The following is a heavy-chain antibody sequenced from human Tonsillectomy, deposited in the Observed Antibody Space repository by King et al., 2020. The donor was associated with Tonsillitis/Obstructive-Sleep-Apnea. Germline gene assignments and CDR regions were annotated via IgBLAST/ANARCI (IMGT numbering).Heavy chain of an antibody. V-gene: IGHV3-43*02. Sequence: VQLVESGGGVVQPGGSLRLSCAASGFTFDDYAMHWVRQAPGKGLEWVSLSSGDGGRTYYADSVKGRFTISRDNSKNSLYLQMNSLRTEDTALYYCANALSEDIAVPGDVWGQGTPVTVSS. CDR2: SSGDGGRT. CDR1: GFTFDDYA. J-gene: IGHJ6*02. CDR3: ANALSEDIAVPGDV. D-gene: IGHD5-12*01.